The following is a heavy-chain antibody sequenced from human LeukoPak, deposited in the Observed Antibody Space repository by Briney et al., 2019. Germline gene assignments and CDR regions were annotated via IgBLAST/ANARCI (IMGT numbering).Heavy chain of an antibody. J-gene: IGHJ4*02. D-gene: IGHD5-12*01. CDR2: IKQDGSEK. CDR1: GFTFSSYW. V-gene: IGHV3-7*01. Sequence: GGSLRLSCAASGFTFSSYWMSWVRQAPGKGLEWVANIKQDGSEKYYVDSVKGRFTISRDNAKNSLYLQMNSLRAEDTAVYYCARAIQYSGYDRILGVVVAALYYFDYWGQGTLVTVSS. CDR3: ARAIQYSGYDRILGVVVAALYYFDY.